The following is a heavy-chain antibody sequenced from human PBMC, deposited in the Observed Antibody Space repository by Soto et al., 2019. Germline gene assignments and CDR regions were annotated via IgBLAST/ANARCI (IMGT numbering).Heavy chain of an antibody. V-gene: IGHV3-48*01. Sequence: SGGAPRLSCSASGFNLRSYSMNWVRQAPGKGLEWVSYISSSSTIYYADSVKGRFTISRDNAKNSLYLQMNSLRAEDTAVYYCARDNAGPWGQGTLVTVPS. CDR3: ARDNAGP. CDR1: GFNLRSYS. J-gene: IGHJ5*02. CDR2: ISSSSTI.